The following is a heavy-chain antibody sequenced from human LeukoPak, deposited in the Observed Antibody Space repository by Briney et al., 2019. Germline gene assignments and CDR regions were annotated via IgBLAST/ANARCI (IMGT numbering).Heavy chain of an antibody. CDR2: IYHSGNT. V-gene: IGHV4-30-2*01. CDR1: GGSVTSGGYS. CDR3: ASVVTDYYDSSGCYDY. Sequence: TLSLTCVVSGGSVTSGGYSWTWIRQPPGTGLEWIGYIYHSGNTYYNPSLKSRVTISVDRSENQFSLKLSSVTAADTAVYYCASVVTDYYDSSGCYDYWGQGALVTVSS. J-gene: IGHJ4*02. D-gene: IGHD3-22*01.